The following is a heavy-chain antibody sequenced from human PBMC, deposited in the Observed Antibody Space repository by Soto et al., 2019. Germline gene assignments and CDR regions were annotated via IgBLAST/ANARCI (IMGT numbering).Heavy chain of an antibody. J-gene: IGHJ6*02. D-gene: IGHD3-9*01. CDR2: ISYDGRYI. V-gene: IGHV3-30*03. Sequence: QMQLVESGGGVVQPGNCLRLSCAASGFIFSNYAMHWVRQAPGKGLEWVALISYDGRYIYYADSVKGRFAISRDNSKKTVELLMNSLRREDTAVYYCARDVTDYVLDVWGQGTTVNVSS. CDR1: GFIFSNYA. CDR3: ARDVTDYVLDV.